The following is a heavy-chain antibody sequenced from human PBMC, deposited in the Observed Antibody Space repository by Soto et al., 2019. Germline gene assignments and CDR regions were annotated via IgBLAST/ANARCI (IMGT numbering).Heavy chain of an antibody. Sequence: GGSLRLSCAASGFTFSSYAMHWVRQAPGKGLEWVAVISYDGSNKYYADSVKGRFTISRDNSKNTLYLQMNSLRAEDTAVYYCARDIWCGGDCFSYGMDVWGQGTTVTAP. D-gene: IGHD2-21*02. CDR1: GFTFSSYA. CDR3: ARDIWCGGDCFSYGMDV. CDR2: ISYDGSNK. V-gene: IGHV3-30-3*01. J-gene: IGHJ6*02.